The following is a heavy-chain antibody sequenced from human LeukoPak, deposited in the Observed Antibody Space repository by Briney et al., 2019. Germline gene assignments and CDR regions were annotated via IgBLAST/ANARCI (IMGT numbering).Heavy chain of an antibody. J-gene: IGHJ4*02. CDR2: INPNSGGA. D-gene: IGHD5-12*01. CDR3: ARDRGTGYGVEIDY. Sequence: GASVKVSCKASGYTFTGYYMHWLRQAPGQGLEWMGWINPNSGGANYAQKFQGRVTMTRDTSISTAYMGLSSLRSDDTAVYYCARDRGTGYGVEIDYWGQGTLVTVSS. V-gene: IGHV1-2*02. CDR1: GYTFTGYY.